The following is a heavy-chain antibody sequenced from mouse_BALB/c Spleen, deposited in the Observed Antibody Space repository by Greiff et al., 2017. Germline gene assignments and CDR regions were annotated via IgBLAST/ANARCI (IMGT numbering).Heavy chain of an antibody. CDR1: GFTFSSFG. J-gene: IGHJ4*01. CDR2: ISSGSSTI. D-gene: IGHD4-1*01. Sequence: EVHLVESGGGLVQPGGSRKLSCAASGFTFSSFGMHWVRQAPEKGLEWVAYISSGSSTIYYADTVKGRFTISRDNPKNTLFLQMTSLRSEDTAMYYCASNWDKAMDYWGQGTSVTVSS. CDR3: ASNWDKAMDY. V-gene: IGHV5-17*02.